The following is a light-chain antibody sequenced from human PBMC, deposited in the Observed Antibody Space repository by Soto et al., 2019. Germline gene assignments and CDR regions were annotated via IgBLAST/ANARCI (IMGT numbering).Light chain of an antibody. J-gene: IGKJ1*01. CDR3: QQYFITPLA. Sequence: DLVRTSSPDSLAVSLSARATINCKSSPSVLYSSNDKNYLAWYQQRPGQPPRLLIYWASTRESGVPDRFSGSGSGTDFTLTISSLQAEDVAVYYCQQYFITPLAFGQGTKVDIK. CDR2: WAS. CDR1: PSVLYSSNDKNY. V-gene: IGKV4-1*01.